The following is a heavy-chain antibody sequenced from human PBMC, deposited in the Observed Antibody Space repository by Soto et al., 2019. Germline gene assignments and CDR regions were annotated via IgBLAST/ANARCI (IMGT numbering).Heavy chain of an antibody. CDR3: AKVSATPLHGMDV. Sequence: PGGSLRLSCAASGFTFSSYGMHWVRQAPGNGLGWVAVITYDGSNKYYADSVKGRFTISRDNSKNTLYLQMNSLRAEDTAVYYCAKVSATPLHGMDVWGQGTTVTVSS. J-gene: IGHJ6*02. V-gene: IGHV3-30*18. CDR2: ITYDGSNK. D-gene: IGHD2-15*01. CDR1: GFTFSSYG.